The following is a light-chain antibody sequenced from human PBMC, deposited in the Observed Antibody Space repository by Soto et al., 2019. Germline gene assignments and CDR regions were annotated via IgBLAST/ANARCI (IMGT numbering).Light chain of an antibody. J-gene: IGKJ1*01. CDR1: QSVSRSH. CDR3: QQYASSPWT. Sequence: ELVFTHSPCTLSSSHEKGATPSCMASQSVSRSHLAWFQQKPGQAPRLLIYGASNRATGIPDRVSGSGSGTDFTLTINRLEPEDFAVYYCQQYASSPWTFGQGTKVDI. V-gene: IGKV3-20*01. CDR2: GAS.